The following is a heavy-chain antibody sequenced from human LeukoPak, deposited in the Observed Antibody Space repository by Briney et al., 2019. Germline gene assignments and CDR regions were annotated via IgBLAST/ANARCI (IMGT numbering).Heavy chain of an antibody. Sequence: ASVKVSCKASGYTFTGYYMHWVRQAPGQGLEWMGIINPSGDNTWYAQRFQGRVTMTRDMATSTDYMEVSSLKSEDTAVYYCARDNSQGDSAWWFDPWGQGTLVTVSS. CDR1: GYTFTGYY. CDR3: ARDNSQGDSAWWFDP. CDR2: INPSGDNT. V-gene: IGHV1-46*01. J-gene: IGHJ5*02. D-gene: IGHD1-26*01.